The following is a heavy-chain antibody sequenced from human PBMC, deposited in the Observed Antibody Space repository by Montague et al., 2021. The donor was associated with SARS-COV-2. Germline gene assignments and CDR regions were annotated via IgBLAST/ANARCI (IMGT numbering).Heavy chain of an antibody. J-gene: IGHJ4*02. CDR1: GVSISSGSYY. CDR2: VYQTGSK. CDR3: VREKYYFDDSGSK. Sequence: SETLSLTCSVSGVSISSGSYYWSWVRQPQGKSLEWYGYVYQTGSKKYXXXIKSRVTLSIDTYKNQFSLNLTSVTAADTAVYYCVREKYYFDDSGSKWGQGTLVTV. D-gene: IGHD3-22*01. V-gene: IGHV4-61*01.